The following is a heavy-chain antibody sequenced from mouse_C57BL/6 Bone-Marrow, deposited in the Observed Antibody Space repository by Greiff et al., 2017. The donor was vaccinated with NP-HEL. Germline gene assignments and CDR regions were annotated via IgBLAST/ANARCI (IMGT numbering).Heavy chain of an antibody. D-gene: IGHD2-4*01. J-gene: IGHJ2*01. CDR1: GYTFTDYY. Sequence: VKLQESGAELVRPGASVKLSCKASGYTFTDYYINWVKQRPGQGLEWIARIYPGSGNTYYNEKFKGKATLTAEKSSSTAYMQLSSLTSEDSAVYFCARSKMITTPYYFDYWGQGTTLTVSS. V-gene: IGHV1-76*01. CDR3: ARSKMITTPYYFDY. CDR2: IYPGSGNT.